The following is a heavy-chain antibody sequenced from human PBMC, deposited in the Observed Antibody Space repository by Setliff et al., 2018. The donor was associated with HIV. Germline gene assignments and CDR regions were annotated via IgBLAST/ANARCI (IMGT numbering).Heavy chain of an antibody. CDR2: INSDASST. V-gene: IGHV3-74*01. D-gene: IGHD1-1*01. CDR3: ASARIPTGGTSTSLDF. J-gene: IGHJ4*02. Sequence: GGSLRLSCAASGITFSTYWMHWVRQAPGKGLVWVSRINSDASSTSYADSVKGRFTISRDNAKNTLYLQMNSLRTEDTAVYYCASARIPTGGTSTSLDFWGQGALVTVSS. CDR1: GITFSTYW.